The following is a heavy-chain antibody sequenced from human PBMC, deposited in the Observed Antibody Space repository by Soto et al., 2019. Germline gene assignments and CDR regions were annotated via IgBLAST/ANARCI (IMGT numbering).Heavy chain of an antibody. CDR2: INHSGST. V-gene: IGHV4-34*01. J-gene: IGHJ5*02. Sequence: SETLSLTCAVYGGSFSGYYWSWIRQPPGKGLEWIGEINHSGSTSYNPSLKSRVTISVDTSKNQFSLKLSSVTAADTAVYYCARGRYCSGGSCYSGWFDPWGQGTLVTVSS. CDR1: GGSFSGYY. CDR3: ARGRYCSGGSCYSGWFDP. D-gene: IGHD2-15*01.